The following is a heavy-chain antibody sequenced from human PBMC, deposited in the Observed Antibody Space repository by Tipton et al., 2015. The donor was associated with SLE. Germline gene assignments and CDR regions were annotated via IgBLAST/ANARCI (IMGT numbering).Heavy chain of an antibody. CDR3: ERGTSSRWRFYY. CDR1: GYTFTSYG. J-gene: IGHJ4*02. V-gene: IGHV1-8*02. CDR2: MNPNSGNT. Sequence: QLVQSGAEVKKPGASVKVSCKASGYTFTSYGISWVRQAPGQGLEWMGWMNPNSGNTGYAQKFQGRVTMTRNTSISTAYMELSSLRSEDPAGYYCERGTSSRWRFYYWGQASLVTVSS. D-gene: IGHD6-19*01.